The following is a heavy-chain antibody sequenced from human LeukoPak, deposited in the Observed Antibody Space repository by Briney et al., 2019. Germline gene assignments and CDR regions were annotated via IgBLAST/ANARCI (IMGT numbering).Heavy chain of an antibody. V-gene: IGHV1-69*05. Sequence: SVKVSCKASGGTFSSYAISWVRQAPGQGLEWMGGIIPIIGTANYAQKFQGRVTITTDESTSTAYMELSSLRSEDTAVYYCARGRSGSYYYYYYYMDVWGKGTTVTVSS. J-gene: IGHJ6*03. CDR2: IIPIIGTA. CDR3: ARGRSGSYYYYYYYMDV. CDR1: GGTFSSYA. D-gene: IGHD1-26*01.